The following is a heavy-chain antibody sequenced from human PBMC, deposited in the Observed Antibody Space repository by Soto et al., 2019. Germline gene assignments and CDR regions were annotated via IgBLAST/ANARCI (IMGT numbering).Heavy chain of an antibody. J-gene: IGHJ4*02. D-gene: IGHD5-18*01. CDR3: ARVWPPQYTYGYSFDY. Sequence: GGSLRLSCSASGFIFSDYAMYWVRQAPGKGLECLSGIKFNGEVIESADSVKDRFFISRDNSKATLYLQMNSLRAEDTALYYCARVWPPQYTYGYSFDYWGQGTLVTVSS. V-gene: IGHV3-64*04. CDR2: IKFNGEVI. CDR1: GFIFSDYA.